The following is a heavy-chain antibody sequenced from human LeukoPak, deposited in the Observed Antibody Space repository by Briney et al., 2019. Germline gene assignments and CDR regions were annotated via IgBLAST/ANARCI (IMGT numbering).Heavy chain of an antibody. CDR1: GGSISSYY. Sequence: SETLSLTCTVSGGSISSYYWSWIRQPPGKGLEWIGYTYYSGSTNYNPSLKSRVTISVDTSKNQFSLKLSSVTAADTAVYYCARWGRSWFDPWGQGTLVTVSS. V-gene: IGHV4-59*01. J-gene: IGHJ5*02. D-gene: IGHD3-16*01. CDR2: TYYSGST. CDR3: ARWGRSWFDP.